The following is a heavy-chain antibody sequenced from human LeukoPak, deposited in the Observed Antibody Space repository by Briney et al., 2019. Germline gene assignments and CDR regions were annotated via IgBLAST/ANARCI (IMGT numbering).Heavy chain of an antibody. V-gene: IGHV3-7*01. CDR3: AKVAKYYYGSETYYFFEH. D-gene: IGHD3-10*01. CDR2: INQDGTEK. J-gene: IGHJ4*02. CDR1: GFTFSSYS. Sequence: GGSLRLSCAASGFTFSSYSMNWVRQAPGKGLEWVANINQDGTEKYYVDSVKGRFTISRDNAKNSLYLQMNSLRVEDTAVYYCAKVAKYYYGSETYYFFEHWGQGTPVTASS.